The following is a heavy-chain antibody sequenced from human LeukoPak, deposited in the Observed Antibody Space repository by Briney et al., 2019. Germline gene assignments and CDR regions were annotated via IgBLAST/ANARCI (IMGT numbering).Heavy chain of an antibody. CDR3: ATDPGTMIVVP. V-gene: IGHV3-23*01. J-gene: IGHJ4*02. CDR2: ISGSGDST. Sequence: PGGSLRLSCAASGFTFSAYAMTWFRQAPGKGLEWVSVISGSGDSTYYADSVKGRFTVSRDNSKSTLYLQMNSLRAEDTAVYYCATDPGTMIVVPWGQGTLVTVSS. CDR1: GFTFSAYA. D-gene: IGHD3-22*01.